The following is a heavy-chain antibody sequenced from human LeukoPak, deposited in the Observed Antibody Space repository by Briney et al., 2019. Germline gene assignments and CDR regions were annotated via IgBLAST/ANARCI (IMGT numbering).Heavy chain of an antibody. CDR1: GFTFSSYA. V-gene: IGHV3-30-3*01. Sequence: TGGSLRLSCAASGFTFSSYAMHWVRQAPGKGLEWVAVISYDGSNKYYADSVKGRFTISRDNSKNTLYLQMNSLRAEDTAVYYCARILYSSSWGTFDPWGQGTLVTASS. CDR2: ISYDGSNK. D-gene: IGHD6-13*01. CDR3: ARILYSSSWGTFDP. J-gene: IGHJ5*02.